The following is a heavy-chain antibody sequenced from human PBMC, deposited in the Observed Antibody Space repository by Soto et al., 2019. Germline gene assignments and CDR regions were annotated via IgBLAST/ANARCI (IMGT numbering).Heavy chain of an antibody. D-gene: IGHD3-10*01. CDR1: GFTFSSYG. CDR3: ASDLYGSGSS. CDR2: ISYDGSNK. Sequence: QVQLVESGGGVVQPGRSLRLSCAASGFTFSSYGMHWVRQAPGKGLEWVAVISYDGSNKYYADSVKGRFTISRDNSQNTLYLQMNSLRAEDTAVYYCASDLYGSGSSWGQGTLVTVSS. V-gene: IGHV3-30*03. J-gene: IGHJ5*02.